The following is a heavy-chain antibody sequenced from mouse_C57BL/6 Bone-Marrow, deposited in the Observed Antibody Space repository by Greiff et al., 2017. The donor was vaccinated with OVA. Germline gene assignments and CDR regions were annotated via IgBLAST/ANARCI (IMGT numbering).Heavy chain of an antibody. CDR3: AEGGIYDGYYFDY. CDR1: GYTFTSYW. CDR2: IDPSDSYT. V-gene: IGHV1-59*01. D-gene: IGHD2-3*01. Sequence: QVQLQQPGAELVRPGTSVKLSCKASGYTFTSYWMHWVKQRPGQGLEWIGVIDPSDSYTNYNQKFKGKATLTVDTSSSTAYMQLSSLTSEDSAVYYCAEGGIYDGYYFDYWGQGTTLTVSS. J-gene: IGHJ2*01.